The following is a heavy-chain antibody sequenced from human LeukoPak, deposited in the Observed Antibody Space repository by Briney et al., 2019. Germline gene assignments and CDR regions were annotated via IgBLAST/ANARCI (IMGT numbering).Heavy chain of an antibody. J-gene: IGHJ4*02. CDR2: IYYSGGT. V-gene: IGHV4-59*01. D-gene: IGHD3-10*01. Sequence: PSETLSLTCTVSGGSISSYYWSWIRQPPGKGLEWIGYIYYSGGTNYNPSLKSRVTISVDTSKNQFSLKLSSVTAADAAVYYCARNGLYGSGSYYVDYWGQGTLVTVSS. CDR1: GGSISSYY. CDR3: ARNGLYGSGSYYVDY.